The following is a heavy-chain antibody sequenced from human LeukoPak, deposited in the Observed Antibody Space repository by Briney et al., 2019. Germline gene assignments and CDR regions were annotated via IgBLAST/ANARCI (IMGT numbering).Heavy chain of an antibody. J-gene: IGHJ3*02. Sequence: PSETLSLTCTVSGGSINSDYWSWIRQPPGKGLEWIGYISYTGSTNYNPSLKSRVTISVDTSKNQFSLKLSSVTAADTAVYYCARWLQLRLWDIWGQGTMVTVSS. V-gene: IGHV4-59*01. CDR1: GGSINSDY. CDR3: ARWLQLRLWDI. CDR2: ISYTGST. D-gene: IGHD5-24*01.